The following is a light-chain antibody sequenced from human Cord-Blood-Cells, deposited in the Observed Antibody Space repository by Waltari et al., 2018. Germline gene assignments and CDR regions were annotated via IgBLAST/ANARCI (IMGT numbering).Light chain of an antibody. CDR1: QSVSSN. CDR3: QQYNNWPPYT. V-gene: IGKV3-15*01. Sequence: EIVMKQSPATLSVSPGERATLSCRASQSVSSNLACYQQKPGHAPRLLIYGAATRATGLPARFSGSGSVTEFTLTISSLQSEDFAVYYCQQYNNWPPYTFGQGTKLEIK. J-gene: IGKJ2*01. CDR2: GAA.